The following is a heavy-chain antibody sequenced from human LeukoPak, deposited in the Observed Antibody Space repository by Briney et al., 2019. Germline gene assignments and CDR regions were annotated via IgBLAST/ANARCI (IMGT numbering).Heavy chain of an antibody. Sequence: GGSLRLSCAASGFTFRSYWMHWVRQAPGKGLVWVSRINSDGSSTSYADSVKGRFTISRDNAKNTLYLQMNSLRAEDTAVYYCARDPDGDYDLDYWGQGTLVTVSA. J-gene: IGHJ4*02. CDR1: GFTFRSYW. CDR3: ARDPDGDYDLDY. CDR2: INSDGSST. V-gene: IGHV3-74*01. D-gene: IGHD4-17*01.